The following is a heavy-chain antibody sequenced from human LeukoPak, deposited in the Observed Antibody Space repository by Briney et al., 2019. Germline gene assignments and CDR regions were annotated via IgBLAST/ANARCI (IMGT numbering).Heavy chain of an antibody. V-gene: IGHV3-7*05. J-gene: IGHJ6*02. Sequence: PGGSLRLSCAASGFTFSNYWVTWVRQAPGKGLEWLANIKQDGTEKYYVDSVKGRFTISRDNAKNSLFLQMNSLRAEDTAVYYCAREWRYNSGWYRDYCGMDVWGQGTTVTVSS. CDR1: GFTFSNYW. CDR2: IKQDGTEK. D-gene: IGHD6-19*01. CDR3: AREWRYNSGWYRDYCGMDV.